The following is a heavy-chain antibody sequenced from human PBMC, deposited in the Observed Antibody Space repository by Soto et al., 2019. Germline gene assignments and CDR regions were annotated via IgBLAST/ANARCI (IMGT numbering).Heavy chain of an antibody. CDR2: ISSSSSYI. CDR3: ARVIAPNWFDP. Sequence: EVQLVESGGGLVKPGGSLRLSCAASGFTFSSYSMNWDRQAPGKGLEWVSSISSSSSYIYYADSVKGRFTISRDNAKNSLYLQMNSLRAEDTAVYYCARVIAPNWFDPWGQGTLVTVSS. J-gene: IGHJ5*02. V-gene: IGHV3-21*01. CDR1: GFTFSSYS. D-gene: IGHD2-15*01.